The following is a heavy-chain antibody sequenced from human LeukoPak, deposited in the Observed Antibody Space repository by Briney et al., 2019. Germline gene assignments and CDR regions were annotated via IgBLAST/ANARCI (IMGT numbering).Heavy chain of an antibody. CDR2: ISGSGGST. J-gene: IGHJ4*02. CDR3: ANDEYCSPDFDY. V-gene: IGHV3-23*01. CDR1: GFTFSSYA. Sequence: GGSLRLSCAASGFTFSSYAMSWVRQAPGKGLEWVSAISGSGGSTYYADSVKGRFTISRDNSKNTLYLQMNSLRAEDTAVYYCANDEYCSPDFDYWGQGTLVTVSS. D-gene: IGHD6-6*01.